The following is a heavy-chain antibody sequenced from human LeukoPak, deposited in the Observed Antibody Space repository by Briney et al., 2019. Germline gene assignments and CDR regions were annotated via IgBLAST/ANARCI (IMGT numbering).Heavy chain of an antibody. CDR3: ASAPRLATYYYYYYMDV. J-gene: IGHJ6*03. CDR2: IYYSGST. D-gene: IGHD4-11*01. CDR1: GGSISSGDYY. Sequence: PSQTLSLTCTVSGGSISSGDYYWRWIRQPPGKGLEWIGYIYYSGSTNYNPSLKSRVTISVDTSKNQFSLKLSSVTAADTAVYYCASAPRLATYYYYYYMDVWGKGTTVTVSS. V-gene: IGHV4-30-4*08.